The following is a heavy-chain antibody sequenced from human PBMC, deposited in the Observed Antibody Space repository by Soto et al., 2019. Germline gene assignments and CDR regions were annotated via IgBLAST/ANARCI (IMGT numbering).Heavy chain of an antibody. Sequence: GGSRRLSCAASGFTFSRYSMNWVRQAPGKGLEWVSYISSSSSTIYYADSVKGRFTISRDNAKNSLYLQMNSLRDEDTAGYYCARATAVTTIKVDYWGQGALVTVSS. D-gene: IGHD4-17*01. CDR1: GFTFSRYS. CDR3: ARATAVTTIKVDY. V-gene: IGHV3-48*02. CDR2: ISSSSSTI. J-gene: IGHJ4*02.